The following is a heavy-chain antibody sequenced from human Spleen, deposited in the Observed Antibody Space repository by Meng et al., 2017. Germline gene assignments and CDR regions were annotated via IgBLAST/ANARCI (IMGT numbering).Heavy chain of an antibody. Sequence: QVQVVGAGGGVVQPGRSLGLSCVASELNSRSWGMHWVRQATGKGLEWVTFISYHGSDKNYADSVKGRFTISRDNSKNTLFLQMNSLRGEDTTIYYCARDPTTVTHFDSWGQGALVTVSS. CDR3: ARDPTTVTHFDS. V-gene: IGHV3-30*01. CDR1: ELNSRSWG. CDR2: ISYHGSDK. D-gene: IGHD4-17*01. J-gene: IGHJ4*02.